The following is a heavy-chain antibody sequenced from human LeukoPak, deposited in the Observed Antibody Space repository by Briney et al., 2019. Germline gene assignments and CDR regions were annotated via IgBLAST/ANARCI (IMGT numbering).Heavy chain of an antibody. CDR1: GVSFMSSSYS. J-gene: IGHJ4*02. CDR2: IYYSGST. CDR3: ARQNLSYSSGWYYFDY. V-gene: IGHV4-39*01. D-gene: IGHD6-19*01. Sequence: SETLSVTCTVSGVSFMSSSYSLCEIREPPGNWLDWVGIIYYSGSTYYNPSLKSRVTISVDTSKNQFSLKLSSVTAADTAVYYCARQNLSYSSGWYYFDYWGQGTLVTVSS.